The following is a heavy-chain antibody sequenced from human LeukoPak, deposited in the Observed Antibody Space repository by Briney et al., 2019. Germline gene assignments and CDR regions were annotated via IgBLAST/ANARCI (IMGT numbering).Heavy chain of an antibody. Sequence: PTGGSLRLSCAASGFTFSSYWMSWVRQAPGKGLEWVANIKQHGSEKYYVDSVKGRFTISRDNAKNSLYLQMNSLRAEDTAVYYCAREADDGIYYFDYWGQGTLVTVSS. CDR1: GFTFSSYW. D-gene: IGHD3-3*02. CDR3: AREADDGIYYFDY. V-gene: IGHV3-7*01. CDR2: IKQHGSEK. J-gene: IGHJ4*02.